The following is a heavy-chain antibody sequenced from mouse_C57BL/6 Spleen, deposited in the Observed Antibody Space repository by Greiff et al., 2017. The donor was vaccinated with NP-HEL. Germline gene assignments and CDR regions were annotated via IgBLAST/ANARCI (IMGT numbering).Heavy chain of an antibody. Sequence: DVQLVESGEGLVKPGGSLKLSCAASGFTFSSYAMSWVRQTPEKRLEWVAYISSGGDYIYYADTVQGRFTISRDNARNTLYLQMSSLKSEDTAMYYCTRDLGGNSGYWGQGTTLTVSS. CDR2: ISSGGDYI. V-gene: IGHV5-9-1*02. CDR1: GFTFSSYA. J-gene: IGHJ2*01. CDR3: TRDLGGNSGY. D-gene: IGHD2-1*01.